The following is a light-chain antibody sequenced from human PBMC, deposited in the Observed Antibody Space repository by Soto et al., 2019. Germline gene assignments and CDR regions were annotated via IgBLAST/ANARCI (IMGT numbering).Light chain of an antibody. J-gene: IGKJ1*01. V-gene: IGKV3-20*01. CDR1: QSVTGTN. Sequence: IVLTQSPVTLSLSPGEGATLSCRASQSVTGTNLAWYQQKPGQAPRLLIYGASTRATGIPARFSGSGSGTDFTLTITRLEPEDFAVYHCQQYDGSPRTFGQGTKVDIK. CDR3: QQYDGSPRT. CDR2: GAS.